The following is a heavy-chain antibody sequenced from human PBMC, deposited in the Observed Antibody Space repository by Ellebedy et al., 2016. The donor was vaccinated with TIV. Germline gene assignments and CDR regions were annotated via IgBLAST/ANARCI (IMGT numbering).Heavy chain of an antibody. Sequence: GESLKISYVGSGFTFNGHYMYWLRQVPGEGLVWLARISFDGSITGYADSVKGRFTISRDNAKNSLYLQMNSLRAEDTALYYCTRAIAMAGPLYYFDHWGQGTLVTVSS. CDR3: TRAIAMAGPLYYFDH. J-gene: IGHJ4*02. CDR1: GFTFNGHY. CDR2: ISFDGSIT. D-gene: IGHD6-19*01. V-gene: IGHV3-74*01.